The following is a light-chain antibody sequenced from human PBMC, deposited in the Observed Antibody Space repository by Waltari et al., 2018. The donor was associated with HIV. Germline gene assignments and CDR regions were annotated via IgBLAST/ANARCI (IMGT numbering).Light chain of an antibody. CDR3: SSYTSSSPVV. Sequence: QSALTQPASVSGSPGQSITISCTGTSSDVGGYNYVSWYQQHPGKAPKLMIYDVSNRPSWVSNRFSGSKSSNTASLTVSVLQAEDEADYYCSSYTSSSPVVFGGGTKLTVL. J-gene: IGLJ2*01. CDR2: DVS. V-gene: IGLV2-14*03. CDR1: SSDVGGYNY.